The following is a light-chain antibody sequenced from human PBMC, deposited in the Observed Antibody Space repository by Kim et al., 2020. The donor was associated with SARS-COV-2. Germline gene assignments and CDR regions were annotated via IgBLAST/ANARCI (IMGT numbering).Light chain of an antibody. Sequence: QSVLTQPPSASGTPGQRVTISCSGSSSNIGSNAVNWYQHLPGTAPKLLIYSNYQRSSGVPDRFSGSKSGTSASLAISGLQSEDEADYYCAAWDDSLHEYVFGSGTKVTVL. J-gene: IGLJ1*01. V-gene: IGLV1-44*01. CDR2: SNY. CDR3: AAWDDSLHEYV. CDR1: SSNIGSNA.